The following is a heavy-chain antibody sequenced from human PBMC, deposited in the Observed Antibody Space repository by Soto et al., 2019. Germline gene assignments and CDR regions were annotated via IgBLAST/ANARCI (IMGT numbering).Heavy chain of an antibody. D-gene: IGHD3-22*01. Sequence: QVQLVQSGAEVKKPGSSVKVSCKSSGGTLSNYGFSWVRQAPGQGLECMGVIVPIFGAEHPQKFQGRVTITADESXNAXFMELRGLRSEDTAVYYCARGGSDYEGSGYYQGHVWGQGTTVTVSS. CDR1: GGTLSNYG. CDR3: ARGGSDYEGSGYYQGHV. CDR2: IVPIFGA. V-gene: IGHV1-69*12. J-gene: IGHJ6*02.